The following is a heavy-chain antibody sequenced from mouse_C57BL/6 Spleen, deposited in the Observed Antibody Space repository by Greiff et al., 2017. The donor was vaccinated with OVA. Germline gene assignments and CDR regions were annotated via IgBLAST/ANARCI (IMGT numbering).Heavy chain of an antibody. CDR3: ARVGMGAMDY. V-gene: IGHV1-69*01. CDR1: GYTFTSYW. Sequence: QVQLQQPGAELVMPGASVKLSCKASGYTFTSYWMHWVKQRPGQGLEWIGEIDPSDSYTNYNQKFKGKSTLTVDKSSSTAYMQLSSLTSEDSAVYYCARVGMGAMDYWGQGTSVTVSS. CDR2: IDPSDSYT. J-gene: IGHJ4*01.